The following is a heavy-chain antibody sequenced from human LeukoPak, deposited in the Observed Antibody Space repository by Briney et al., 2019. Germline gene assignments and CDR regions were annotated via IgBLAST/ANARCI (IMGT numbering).Heavy chain of an antibody. Sequence: SVKVSCKASGGTFSSYAISWVRQAPGQGLEWMGGIIPIFGTANYAQKFQGRVTITTDESTSTAYMELSSLRSEDTAVYYCARERTISRAIGFDYWGQGALVTVSS. D-gene: IGHD4/OR15-4a*01. CDR2: IIPIFGTA. V-gene: IGHV1-69*05. J-gene: IGHJ4*02. CDR3: ARERTISRAIGFDY. CDR1: GGTFSSYA.